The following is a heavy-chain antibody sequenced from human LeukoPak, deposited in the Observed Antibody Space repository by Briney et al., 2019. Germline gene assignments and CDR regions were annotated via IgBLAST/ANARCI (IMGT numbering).Heavy chain of an antibody. Sequence: PSETLSLTCTVSGGSISSGGYYWSWIRQHPGKGLEWIGYIYYSGSTYYNPSLKSRVTISVDTSKNQFSLKLSSVTAADTAVYYCASRHCSSTSCYDSPWFDPWGQGTLVTVS. J-gene: IGHJ5*02. V-gene: IGHV4-31*03. CDR2: IYYSGST. CDR3: ASRHCSSTSCYDSPWFDP. CDR1: GGSISSGGYY. D-gene: IGHD2-2*01.